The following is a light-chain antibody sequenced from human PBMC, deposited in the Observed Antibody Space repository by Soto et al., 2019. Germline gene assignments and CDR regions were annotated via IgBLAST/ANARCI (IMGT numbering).Light chain of an antibody. V-gene: IGKV3-20*01. CDR2: GAS. Sequence: EIVLTQSPGTLSLSPGERATLSCRASQSVSSSFLAWYQQKPRQAPRLLIYGASSRATGIPDRFSGSGSGTDFTLTISRLEPEDVAVYYCQQYGSSPLTFGGGTKVEIK. CDR3: QQYGSSPLT. J-gene: IGKJ4*01. CDR1: QSVSSSF.